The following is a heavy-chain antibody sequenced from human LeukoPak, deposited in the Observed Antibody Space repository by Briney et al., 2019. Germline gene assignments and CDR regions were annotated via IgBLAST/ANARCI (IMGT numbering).Heavy chain of an antibody. CDR2: IYYSGST. CDR1: GGSISSYY. J-gene: IGHJ5*02. CDR3: ARCLRYNWNDDRFDP. D-gene: IGHD1-20*01. V-gene: IGHV4-59*08. Sequence: PSETLSLTCTVSGGSISSYYWSWIRQPPGEALEWIGYIYYSGSTNYNPSLKSRVTISVDTSKNQFSLKLSSVTAADTAVYYCARCLRYNWNDDRFDPWGQGTLVTVSS.